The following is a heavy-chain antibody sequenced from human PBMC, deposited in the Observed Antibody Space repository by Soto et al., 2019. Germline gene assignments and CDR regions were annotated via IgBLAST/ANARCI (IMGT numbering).Heavy chain of an antibody. CDR2: ISGSGGST. Sequence: VGSLRLSCAASGFTFSSYAMSWVRQAPGKGLEWVSAISGSGGSTYYADSVKGRFTISRDNSKNTLYLQMDSLRAEDTAVYYCAKDRSYYYAKPAFDIWGQGTMVTVSS. D-gene: IGHD3-10*01. J-gene: IGHJ3*02. CDR1: GFTFSSYA. V-gene: IGHV3-23*01. CDR3: AKDRSYYYAKPAFDI.